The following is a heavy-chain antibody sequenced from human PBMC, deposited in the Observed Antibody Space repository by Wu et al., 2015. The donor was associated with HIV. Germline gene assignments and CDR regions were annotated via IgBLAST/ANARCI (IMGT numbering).Heavy chain of an antibody. CDR1: GGTFSSYA. D-gene: IGHD4-23*01. Sequence: QVQLMQSGAEVKKPGASVRVSCKASGGTFSSYAISWVRQAPGQGLEWMGGIIPIFGTANYAQKFQGRVTITADESTSTAYMELSSLRSEDTAVYYXARDPVVSPLYYYYMDVWGQRDHGSPSP. CDR2: IIPIFGTA. J-gene: IGHJ6*03. CDR3: ARDPVVSPLYYYYMDV. V-gene: IGHV1-69*01.